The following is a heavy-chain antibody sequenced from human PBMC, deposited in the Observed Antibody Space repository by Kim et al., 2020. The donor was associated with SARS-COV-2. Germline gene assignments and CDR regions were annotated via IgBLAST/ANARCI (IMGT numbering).Heavy chain of an antibody. J-gene: IGHJ6*02. Sequence: RGRFIISRDNAKNSLYLQMNSLGAEDTALYYCAKDVGSGSSPDYYYGMDVWGQGTTVTVSS. D-gene: IGHD3-10*01. CDR3: AKDVGSGSSPDYYYGMDV. V-gene: IGHV3-9*01.